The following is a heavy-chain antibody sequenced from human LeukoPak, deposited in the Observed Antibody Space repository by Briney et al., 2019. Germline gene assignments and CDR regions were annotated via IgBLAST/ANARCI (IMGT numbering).Heavy chain of an antibody. CDR3: ARQSADFWTDYAMNWFDP. J-gene: IGHJ5*02. V-gene: IGHV4-59*01. CDR2: IYYSGST. CDR1: GGSISSNY. Sequence: TSETLSLTCTVSGGSISSNYWRGIRQPPGKGLEWIGYIYYSGSTNYNPSLKSRVTVSVDTAKNQVSLNLTSVTAADTAVYYCARQSADFWTDYAMNWFDPWGQGTLVTVSS. D-gene: IGHD3/OR15-3a*01.